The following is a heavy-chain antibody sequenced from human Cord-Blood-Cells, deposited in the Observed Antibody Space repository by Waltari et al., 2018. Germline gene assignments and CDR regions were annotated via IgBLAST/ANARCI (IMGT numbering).Heavy chain of an antibody. D-gene: IGHD3-3*01. CDR2: FDPEDGET. CDR1: GYTLTDLP. CDR3: ATARRPPPFDFWSGYEYFQH. Sequence: QVQLVQSGAEVKKPGASVKVSCKVSGYTLTDLPMHSVRQAPGKGPEWMGGFDPEDGETIYAQKFQGRVTMTEDTSTDTAYMELSSLRSEDTAVYYCATARRPPPFDFWSGYEYFQHWGQDTLVTVSS. V-gene: IGHV1-24*01. J-gene: IGHJ1*01.